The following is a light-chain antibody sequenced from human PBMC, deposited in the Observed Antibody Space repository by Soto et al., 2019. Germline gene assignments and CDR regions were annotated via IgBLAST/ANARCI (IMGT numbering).Light chain of an antibody. Sequence: EIVMTQSPASLPVSPGERATLSFSSSQSVSSNLAWYQQKPGQAPRRLIYGASTRATGIPARFSGSGSGTEFTLTISSLQSEDFAVYYCQQYNNWLPITFGQGTRLEI. CDR3: QQYNNWLPIT. CDR1: QSVSSN. J-gene: IGKJ5*01. V-gene: IGKV3-15*01. CDR2: GAS.